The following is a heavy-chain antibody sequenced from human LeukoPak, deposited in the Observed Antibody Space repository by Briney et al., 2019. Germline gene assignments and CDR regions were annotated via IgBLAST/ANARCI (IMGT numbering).Heavy chain of an antibody. V-gene: IGHV3-64*01. CDR3: ARGQRGYSGYDHYYFDY. Sequence: GGSLRLSCAASGFTYSSYAMHWVRQGPGKGLEYVSAISSNGGSTYYANSVKGRFTISRDNSKNTLYLQMGSLRAEDMAVYYCARGQRGYSGYDHYYFDYWGQGTLVTISS. J-gene: IGHJ4*02. CDR1: GFTYSSYA. CDR2: ISSNGGST. D-gene: IGHD5-12*01.